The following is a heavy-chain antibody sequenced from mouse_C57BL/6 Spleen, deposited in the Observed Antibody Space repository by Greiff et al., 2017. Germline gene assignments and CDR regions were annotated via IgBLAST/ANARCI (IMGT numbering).Heavy chain of an antibody. V-gene: IGHV1-81*01. CDR1: GYTFTSYG. Sequence: QVQLKQSGAELARPGASVKLSCKASGYTFTSYGISWVKQRTGQGLEWIGEIYPRSGNTYSHENVKGKATLSADKSSSTAYMELRSLTSEDAAVYFCARTAYDYEGHFDYWGQGTTLTVSS. D-gene: IGHD2-4*01. CDR2: IYPRSGNT. J-gene: IGHJ2*01. CDR3: ARTAYDYEGHFDY.